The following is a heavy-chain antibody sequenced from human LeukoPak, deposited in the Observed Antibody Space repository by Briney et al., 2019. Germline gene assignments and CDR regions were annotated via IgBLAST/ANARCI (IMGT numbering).Heavy chain of an antibody. D-gene: IGHD1-26*01. CDR3: ARGPRSYMVDY. Sequence: SQTLSLTCAVSGGSISSGGYSWSWIRQPPGKGLEWIGYIYHSGSTYYNPSLKSRVTISVDRSKNQFSLKLSSVTAADTAVYYCARGPRSYMVDYWGQGTLVTVS. V-gene: IGHV4-30-2*01. CDR1: GGSISSGGYS. J-gene: IGHJ4*02. CDR2: IYHSGST.